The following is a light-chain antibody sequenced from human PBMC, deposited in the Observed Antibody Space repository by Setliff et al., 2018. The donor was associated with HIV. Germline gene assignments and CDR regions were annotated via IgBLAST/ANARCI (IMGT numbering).Light chain of an antibody. Sequence: QSALTQPASVFGSPGQSITISCTGTSSDVGGYNYVSWYQHCPGKAPKLIIYDVSKRSSGVSNRFSGSKSGNTAYLTISGLQAEDEADYYCCSYAGSINLVGFGGGTKVTVL. CDR3: CSYAGSINLVG. CDR1: SSDVGGYNY. CDR2: DVS. J-gene: IGLJ2*01. V-gene: IGLV2-23*02.